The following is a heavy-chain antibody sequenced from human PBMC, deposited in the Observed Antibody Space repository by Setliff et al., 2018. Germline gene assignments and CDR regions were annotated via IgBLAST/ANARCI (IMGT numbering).Heavy chain of an antibody. CDR3: AITKGFGDGWLDP. D-gene: IGHD3-10*01. CDR2: IDPSGDYT. CDR1: GYTFTGYY. Sequence: ASVKVSCKASGYTFTGYYMHWVRQAPGQGLEWMGIIDPSGDYTNYAQKFQGRVTMTRDTSLTTAYMEVSSLNSDDTAVYYCAITKGFGDGWLDPWGQGTLVTVSS. J-gene: IGHJ5*02. V-gene: IGHV1-46*01.